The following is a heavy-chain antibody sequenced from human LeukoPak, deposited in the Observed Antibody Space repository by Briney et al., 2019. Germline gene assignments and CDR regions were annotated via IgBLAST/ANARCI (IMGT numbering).Heavy chain of an antibody. CDR1: GFTFSTYS. CDR3: ARDGSLAARLYEAHFDH. CDR2: ISSSSSSI. J-gene: IGHJ4*02. Sequence: GGSLRLSCAASGFTFSTYSMNWVRQAPGKGLEWVSYISSSSSSIYYADSVKGRFTISRDNAKNSLFLQMNSLRAEDTAVYYCARDGSLAARLYEAHFDHWGQGTLVTVSS. V-gene: IGHV3-48*04. D-gene: IGHD6-6*01.